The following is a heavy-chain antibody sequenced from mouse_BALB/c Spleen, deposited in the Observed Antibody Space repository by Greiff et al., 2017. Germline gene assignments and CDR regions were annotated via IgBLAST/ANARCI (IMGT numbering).Heavy chain of an antibody. CDR1: GYAFTNYL. CDR3: ARSYYGSSPYYFDY. CDR2: INPGSGGT. Sequence: QVQLKESGAELVRPGTSVKVSCKASGYAFTNYLIEWVKQRPGQGLEWIGVINPGSGGTNYNEKFKGKATLTADKSSSTAYMQLSSLTSDDSAVYFCARSYYGSSPYYFDYWGQGTTLTVSS. J-gene: IGHJ2*01. V-gene: IGHV1-54*03. D-gene: IGHD1-1*01.